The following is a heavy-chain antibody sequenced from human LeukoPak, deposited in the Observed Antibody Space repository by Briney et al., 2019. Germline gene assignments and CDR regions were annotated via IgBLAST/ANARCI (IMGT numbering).Heavy chain of an antibody. J-gene: IGHJ4*02. Sequence: PGGSLRLSCAASGFTFSSYAMSWVRQALGKGLEWVSAISGSGGSTYYADSEKGRFTISRDNSKNTLYLQMNSLRAEDAAVYYCAKAATPGGFGDYWGQGTLVTVSS. CDR2: ISGSGGST. CDR1: GFTFSSYA. CDR3: AKAATPGGFGDY. V-gene: IGHV3-23*01. D-gene: IGHD3-16*01.